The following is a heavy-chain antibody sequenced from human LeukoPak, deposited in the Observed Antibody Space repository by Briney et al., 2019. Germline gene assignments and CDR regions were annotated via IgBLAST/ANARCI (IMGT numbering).Heavy chain of an antibody. Sequence: PGGSLRLSCAASGFTVSSNYMSWVRQAPGKGLEWVSVIYSGGSTYYADSVKGRFTISRDNSKNTLYLQMNSLRAEDTAVYYCARLGRIVGALFDYWGQGTLVTVSS. CDR3: ARLGRIVGALFDY. D-gene: IGHD1-26*01. V-gene: IGHV3-66*02. CDR1: GFTVSSNY. J-gene: IGHJ4*02. CDR2: IYSGGST.